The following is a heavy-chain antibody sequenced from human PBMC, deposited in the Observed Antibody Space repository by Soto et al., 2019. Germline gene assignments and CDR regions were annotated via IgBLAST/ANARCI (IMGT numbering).Heavy chain of an antibody. J-gene: IGHJ4*02. V-gene: IGHV3-30*18. Sequence: GGSLRLSCAASGFTFSSYGMHWVRQAPGKGLEWVAVISYDGSNKYYADSVKGRFTISRDNSKNTLYLQMNSLRAEDTAVYYCANRWYSSRWYLIYYSAQGTPVPVS. D-gene: IGHD6-13*01. CDR3: ANRWYSSRWYLIYY. CDR1: GFTFSSYG. CDR2: ISYDGSNK.